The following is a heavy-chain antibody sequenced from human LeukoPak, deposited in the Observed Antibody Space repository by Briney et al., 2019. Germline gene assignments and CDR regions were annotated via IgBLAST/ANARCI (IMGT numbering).Heavy chain of an antibody. Sequence: SETLSLTCAVYGGSFSGYYWSWIRQPPGKGLEWIGEINHSGSTNYNPSLKSRVTISVDTSKNQFSLKLSSVTAADTAVYYCARGPSYYDFWSGHWGLWGQGTLVTVSS. J-gene: IGHJ4*02. CDR3: ARGPSYYDFWSGHWGL. CDR1: GGSFSGYY. D-gene: IGHD3-3*01. V-gene: IGHV4-34*01. CDR2: INHSGST.